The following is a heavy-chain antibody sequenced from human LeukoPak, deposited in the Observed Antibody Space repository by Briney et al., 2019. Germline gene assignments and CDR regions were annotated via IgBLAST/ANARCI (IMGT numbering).Heavy chain of an antibody. Sequence: GGSLRLSCAASGFTVSSNYMSWVRQAPGKGLEWVSVIYSGGRTYYGDSVKGRFTFSRDNSKNTLYLQMNSLRAEDTAVYYCARVLSGRGSLYSYYYYMDVWGKGTTVTISS. V-gene: IGHV3-53*01. D-gene: IGHD3-10*01. CDR1: GFTVSSNY. J-gene: IGHJ6*03. CDR2: IYSGGRT. CDR3: ARVLSGRGSLYSYYYYMDV.